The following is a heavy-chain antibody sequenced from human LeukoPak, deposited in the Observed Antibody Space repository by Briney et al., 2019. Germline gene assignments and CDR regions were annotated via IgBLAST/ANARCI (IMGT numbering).Heavy chain of an antibody. J-gene: IGHJ3*02. D-gene: IGHD1-26*01. V-gene: IGHV4-30-2*01. CDR1: GGSISSGGYY. CDR3: ARQGATIAFDI. Sequence: PSQTLSLTCTVSGGSISSGGYYWSWIRQPPGKGLEWIGYIYHSGSTYYNPSLKSRVTISVDTSKNQFSLKLSSVTAADTAVYYCARQGATIAFDIWGQGTMVTVSS. CDR2: IYHSGST.